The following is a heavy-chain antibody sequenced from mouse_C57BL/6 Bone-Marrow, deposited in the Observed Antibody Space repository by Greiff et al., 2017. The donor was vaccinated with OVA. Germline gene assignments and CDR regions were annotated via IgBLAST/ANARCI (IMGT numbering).Heavy chain of an antibody. CDR3: ARPYNTTVVAHYYAMDY. CDR1: GYTFTSYW. V-gene: IGHV1-72*01. CDR2: IDPNSGGT. D-gene: IGHD1-1*01. J-gene: IGHJ4*01. Sequence: VQLQQPGAELVKPGASVKLSCKASGYTFTSYWMHWVKQRPGRGLEWIGRIDPNSGGTKYNEKFKSKATLTVDKPSSTAYMQLSSLTSEDSAVYYCARPYNTTVVAHYYAMDYWGQGTSVTVSS.